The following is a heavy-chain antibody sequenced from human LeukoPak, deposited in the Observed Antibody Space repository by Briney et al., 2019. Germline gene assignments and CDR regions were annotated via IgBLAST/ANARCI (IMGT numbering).Heavy chain of an antibody. CDR1: GGSISSSSYY. CDR3: ATEGYCSGGSCYSGFDY. CDR2: IYYSGRT. J-gene: IGHJ4*02. D-gene: IGHD2-15*01. V-gene: IGHV4-39*01. Sequence: SETLSLTCTVSGGSISSSSYYWGWIRQPPGKGLEWIGSIYYSGRTYYNPSLKSRVTISVDTSKNQFSLILSSVTAADTAVYYCATEGYCSGGSCYSGFDYWGQGTLVTVSS.